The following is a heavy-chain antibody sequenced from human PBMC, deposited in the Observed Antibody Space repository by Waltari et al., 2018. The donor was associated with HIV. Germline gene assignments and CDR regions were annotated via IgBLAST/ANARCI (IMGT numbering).Heavy chain of an antibody. CDR1: GFTLINAW. J-gene: IGHJ4*02. D-gene: IGHD2-21*01. CDR2: IKSKNDGGTI. CDR3: VTDAVAVPLDTAY. V-gene: IGHV3-15*01. Sequence: EVHLVESGGGLVTPGWSLRVSCTVSGFTLINAWMSWVRQAPGKGLEWLGRIKSKNDGGTIDYAAPVKDRFTILRDDSKHTLYLEMSSLKIEDTGIYYCVTDAVAVPLDTAYWGQGTLVTVSS.